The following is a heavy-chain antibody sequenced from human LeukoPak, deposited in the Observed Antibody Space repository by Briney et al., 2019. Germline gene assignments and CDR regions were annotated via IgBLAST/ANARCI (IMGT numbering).Heavy chain of an antibody. Sequence: GGSLRLSCAASGFTFSSYAMSWVRQAPGKGLEWVSSISTSSSYIYYADSVKGRFTISRDNAKNSLYLQMNSLRAEDTAVYYCARGLGVSYAFDIWGQGTMVTVSS. D-gene: IGHD3-16*02. CDR2: ISTSSSYI. V-gene: IGHV3-21*01. J-gene: IGHJ3*02. CDR3: ARGLGVSYAFDI. CDR1: GFTFSSYA.